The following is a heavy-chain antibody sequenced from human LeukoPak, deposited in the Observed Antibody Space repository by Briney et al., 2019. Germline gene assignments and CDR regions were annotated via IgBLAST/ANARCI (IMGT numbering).Heavy chain of an antibody. Sequence: ASVKVSCKASGYTFTSYGISWVRQAPGQGLEWMGWISAYNGNTNYAQKLQGRVTMTTDTSTSTAYMEPRSLRSDDTAVYYCARVLGGATPSEPYFDYWGQGTLVTVSS. CDR1: GYTFTSYG. CDR3: ARVLGGATPSEPYFDY. CDR2: ISAYNGNT. D-gene: IGHD1-26*01. V-gene: IGHV1-18*01. J-gene: IGHJ4*02.